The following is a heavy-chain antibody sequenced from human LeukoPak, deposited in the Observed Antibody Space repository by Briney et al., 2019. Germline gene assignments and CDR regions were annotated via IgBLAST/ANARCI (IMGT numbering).Heavy chain of an antibody. CDR2: IIPIFGTA. D-gene: IGHD3-10*01. CDR3: ASLTMVRGNYGMDV. CDR1: GGTFSSYA. V-gene: IGHV1-69*05. Sequence: ASVKVSCKASGGTFSSYAISWVRQAPGQGLEWMGGIIPIFGTANYAQKFQGRVTITTDESTSTAYMELSSLRSEDTAVYYCASLTMVRGNYGMDVWGQGTTVTVSS. J-gene: IGHJ6*02.